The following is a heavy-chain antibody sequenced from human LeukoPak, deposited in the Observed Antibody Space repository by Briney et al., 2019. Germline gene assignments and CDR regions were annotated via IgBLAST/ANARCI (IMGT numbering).Heavy chain of an antibody. J-gene: IGHJ6*03. CDR3: ARGNSNYYYYYYMDV. Sequence: PGGSLRLSCAASGFTVSSNYMSWVRQAPGKGLEWVSVIYSGGSTYYADSVKGRFTISRDNSKNTLYLQMNSLRAEDTAVYYCARGNSNYYYYYYMDVWGKGTTVTVSS. CDR1: GFTVSSNY. V-gene: IGHV3-66*01. D-gene: IGHD4-23*01. CDR2: IYSGGST.